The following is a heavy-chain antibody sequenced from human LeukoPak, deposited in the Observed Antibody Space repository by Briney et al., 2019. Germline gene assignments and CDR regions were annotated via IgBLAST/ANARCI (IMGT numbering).Heavy chain of an antibody. CDR2: INHSGST. CDR1: GGSFSGYY. V-gene: IGHV4-34*01. Sequence: SETLSLTCAVYGGSFSGYYWSWIRQPPGKGLEWIGEINHSGSTNYNPSLKSRVTISVDTSKNQFSLKLSSVTAADTAVYYCARLDNSNYEFFDYWGQGTLVTVSS. D-gene: IGHD1-7*01. J-gene: IGHJ4*02. CDR3: ARLDNSNYEFFDY.